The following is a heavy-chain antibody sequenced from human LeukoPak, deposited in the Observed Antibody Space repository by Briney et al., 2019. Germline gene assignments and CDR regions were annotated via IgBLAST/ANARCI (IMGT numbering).Heavy chain of an antibody. V-gene: IGHV4-4*07. J-gene: IGHJ4*02. CDR2: SYTSGST. CDR1: GGSISSYY. Sequence: SETLSLTCTVSGGSISSYYWSWIRQPAGKGLEWIGRSYTSGSTNYNPSLKSRVTISVDKSKNQFSLKLSSVTAADTAVYYCAREPGYSGSFDYWGQGTLVTVSS. D-gene: IGHD3-9*01. CDR3: AREPGYSGSFDY.